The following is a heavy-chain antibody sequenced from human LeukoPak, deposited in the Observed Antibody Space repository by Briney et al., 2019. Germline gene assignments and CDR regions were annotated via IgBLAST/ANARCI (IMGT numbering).Heavy chain of an antibody. CDR2: ISWDGGST. CDR1: GFTFDDYT. CDR3: AKDIEWLRLGHGVDY. Sequence: GGSLRLSCAASGFTFDDYTMHWVRQAPGKGLEWVSLISWDGGSTYHADSVKGRFTISRDNSKNSLYLQMNSLRTEDTALYYCAKDIEWLRLGHGVDYWGQGTLVTVSS. J-gene: IGHJ4*02. D-gene: IGHD5-12*01. V-gene: IGHV3-43*01.